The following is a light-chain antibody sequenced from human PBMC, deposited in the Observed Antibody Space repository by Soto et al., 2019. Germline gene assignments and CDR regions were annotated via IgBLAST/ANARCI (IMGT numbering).Light chain of an antibody. V-gene: IGKV3-15*01. CDR2: GAS. Sequence: EIVMTQSPVTLSVSPGERATLSCRASQRVSSNVAWYQQKPGQAPRLLIYGASTRATGIPARFSGSGSGTEFTLTISSLQSEDFAVYYCQQYNSWPPLITFGQGTRLE. CDR3: QQYNSWPPLIT. J-gene: IGKJ5*01. CDR1: QRVSSN.